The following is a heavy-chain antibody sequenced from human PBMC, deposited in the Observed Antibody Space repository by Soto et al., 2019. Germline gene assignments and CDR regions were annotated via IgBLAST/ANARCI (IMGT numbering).Heavy chain of an antibody. CDR1: GGSISSYY. D-gene: IGHD5-18*01. CDR3: ARGGYSYGYYYYGMDV. Sequence: SETLSLTCTVSGGSISSYYWSWIRQPPGKGLEWIGYIYYSGSTNYNPSLKSRVTISVDTSKYQFSLKLSSVTAADTAVYYCARGGYSYGYYYYGMDVWGQGTTVTVSS. J-gene: IGHJ6*02. V-gene: IGHV4-59*01. CDR2: IYYSGST.